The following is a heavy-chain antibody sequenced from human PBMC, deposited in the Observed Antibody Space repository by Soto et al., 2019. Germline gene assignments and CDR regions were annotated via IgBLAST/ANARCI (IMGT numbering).Heavy chain of an antibody. CDR3: AGRGRAVYYYGMDV. V-gene: IGHV1-69*12. D-gene: IGHD6-19*01. CDR1: GGTFSSYA. J-gene: IGHJ6*02. Sequence: QVQLVQSGAEVKKPGSSVKVSCKASGGTFSSYAISWVRQAPGQGLEWMGGIIPIFGTANYAQKFQGRVTITADESTSTAYRELSSLRSEDTAVYYCAGRGRAVYYYGMDVWGQGTTVTVSS. CDR2: IIPIFGTA.